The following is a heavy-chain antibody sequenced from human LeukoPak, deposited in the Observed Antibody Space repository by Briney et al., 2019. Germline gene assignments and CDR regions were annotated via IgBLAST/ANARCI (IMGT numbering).Heavy chain of an antibody. CDR3: ARGMFRKIYYHGMDV. CDR1: GFTFDDYS. J-gene: IGHJ6*02. Sequence: GGSLRLSCAASGFTFDDYSMHWVRQGPGKGLEWVSLITWDGETHYADSVKGRVTIFRDNSRDSLYLQMNSLRTEDAALYYCARGMFRKIYYHGMDVWGQGTTVTVSS. CDR2: ITWDGET. D-gene: IGHD3-10*01. V-gene: IGHV3-43*01.